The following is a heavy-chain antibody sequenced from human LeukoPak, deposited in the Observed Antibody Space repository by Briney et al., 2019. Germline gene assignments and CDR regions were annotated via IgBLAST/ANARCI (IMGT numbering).Heavy chain of an antibody. CDR3: AKFGRGTSPVH. CDR2: ISGGGDMT. Sequence: GGSLRLSCAASGFTFSSYAMSWVRQGPGEGPEWVSAISGGGDMTHYTDSVKGRFTISRDNAQNSLFLQMNSLRAEDTAVYYCAKFGRGTSPVHWGQGTLVTVSS. J-gene: IGHJ4*02. CDR1: GFTFSSYA. V-gene: IGHV3-23*01. D-gene: IGHD3-16*01.